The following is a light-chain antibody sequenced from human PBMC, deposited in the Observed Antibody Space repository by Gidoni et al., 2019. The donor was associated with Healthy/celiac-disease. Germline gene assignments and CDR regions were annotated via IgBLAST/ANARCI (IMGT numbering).Light chain of an antibody. V-gene: IGKV3-15*01. CDR2: GAT. CDR1: QSVSSN. J-gene: IGKJ4*01. CDR3: QQYNNWPPV. Sequence: ELVMTQSPATLSVPPGERATLSCRASQSVSSNLAWYQQKPGQAPRLLLYGATTRATGIPARFSGSGSGTEFTLTISSLQSEDFAVYYCQQYNNWPPVFGGGTKVEIK.